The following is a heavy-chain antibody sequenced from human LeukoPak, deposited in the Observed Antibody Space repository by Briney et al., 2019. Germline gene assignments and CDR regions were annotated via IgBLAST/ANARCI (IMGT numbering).Heavy chain of an antibody. Sequence: GESLKISCKGSGYSFTSYWIGWVRQMPGKGLEWMGIIYPGDSDTRYSPSFQGQVTVSADKSISTAYLQWSSLKASDTAMYYCARLVRGGYNYGRGARWFDPWGQGTLVTVSS. D-gene: IGHD5-18*01. CDR2: IYPGDSDT. CDR3: ARLVRGGYNYGRGARWFDP. J-gene: IGHJ5*02. CDR1: GYSFTSYW. V-gene: IGHV5-51*01.